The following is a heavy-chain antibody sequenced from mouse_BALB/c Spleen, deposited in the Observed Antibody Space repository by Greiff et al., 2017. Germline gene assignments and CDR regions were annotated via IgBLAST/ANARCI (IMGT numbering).Heavy chain of an antibody. CDR1: GYTFTSYW. Sequence: QVQLKQPGAELVRPGASVKLSCKASGYTFTSYWINWVKQRPGQGLEWIGNIYPSDSYTNYNQKFKDKATLTVDKSSSTAYMQLSSPTSEDSAVYYCTRDGNFDVWGAGTTVTVSS. D-gene: IGHD2-1*01. CDR2: IYPSDSYT. V-gene: IGHV1-69*02. J-gene: IGHJ1*01. CDR3: TRDGNFDV.